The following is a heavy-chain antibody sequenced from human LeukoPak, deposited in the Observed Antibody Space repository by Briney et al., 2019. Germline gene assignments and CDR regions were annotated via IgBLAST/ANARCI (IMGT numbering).Heavy chain of an antibody. CDR2: IYYSGST. D-gene: IGHD3-9*01. CDR3: ARDGNILTGYYMRAFDI. Sequence: SETLSLTCTVSGGSISSYYWSWIRQPPGKGLEWIGYIYYSGSTNYNPSLKSRVTISVDTSKNQFSLKLSSVTAADTAVYYCARDGNILTGYYMRAFDIWGQGTMVTVSS. CDR1: GGSISSYY. J-gene: IGHJ3*02. V-gene: IGHV4-59*01.